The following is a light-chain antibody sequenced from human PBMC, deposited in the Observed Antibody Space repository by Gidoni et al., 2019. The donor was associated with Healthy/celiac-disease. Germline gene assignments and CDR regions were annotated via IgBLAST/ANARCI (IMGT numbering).Light chain of an antibody. J-gene: IGLJ2*01. CDR2: QDS. CDR3: QAWDSSTVV. Sequence: SYELTQPPSVSVSPGQTARITCSGDKLGDKYSCCYQQKPGQSPVLVIYQDSNGPSGIPERFSGSNSGNTATLTISGTQAMDEADYYCQAWDSSTVVFGGGTKLTVL. CDR1: KLGDKY. V-gene: IGLV3-1*01.